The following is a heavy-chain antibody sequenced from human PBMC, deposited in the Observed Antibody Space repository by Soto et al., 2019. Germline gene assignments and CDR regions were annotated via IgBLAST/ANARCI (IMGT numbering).Heavy chain of an antibody. V-gene: IGHV4-39*02. CDR3: GRVVEGATRHTDSDS. CDR2: VYYSGGS. CDR1: GVSIHNSHSF. D-gene: IGHD2-15*01. J-gene: IGHJ5*02. Sequence: SETLSLTCAVSGVSIHNSHSFWGWIRQPPGKGLEFIGSVYYSGGSHYNPSLKGRVTISVDTSNNQVSLRVNSVTAADTAVYYCGRVVEGATRHTDSDSWGQGMLVTV.